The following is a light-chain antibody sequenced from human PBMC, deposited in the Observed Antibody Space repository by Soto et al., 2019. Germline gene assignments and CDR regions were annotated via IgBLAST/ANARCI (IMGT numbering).Light chain of an antibody. CDR2: DAS. CDR1: QSISSW. V-gene: IGKV1-5*01. J-gene: IGKJ1*01. CDR3: QQYTGYSQWT. Sequence: IQMGQSPSTLSASVGDRVTITCRASQSISSWLAWYQQKPGKAPKLLIYDASSLESGVPSRFSGSGSGTEFTLTISSLQPDDFATYYCQQYTGYSQWTFGPGTKVDI.